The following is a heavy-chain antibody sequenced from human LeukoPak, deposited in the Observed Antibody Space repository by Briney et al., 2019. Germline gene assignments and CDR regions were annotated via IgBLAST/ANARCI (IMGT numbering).Heavy chain of an antibody. CDR3: ARDRFNGGLYLGLYHYNGMDV. CDR1: GFTFNTYS. CDR2: IGGGSSYI. Sequence: GGSLRLSCAASGFTFNTYSMNWVRQAPGKGLEWVSSIGGGSSYIDYADSVKGRFTISRDNAKNSLYLQMNILRAEDTAVYYCARDRFNGGLYLGLYHYNGMDVWGQGTTVTVSS. J-gene: IGHJ6*02. D-gene: IGHD2-2*02. V-gene: IGHV3-21*01.